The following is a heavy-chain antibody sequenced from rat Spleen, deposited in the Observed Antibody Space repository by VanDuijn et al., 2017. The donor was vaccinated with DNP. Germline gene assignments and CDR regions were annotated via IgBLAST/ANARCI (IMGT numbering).Heavy chain of an antibody. CDR1: GFSLAVNG. D-gene: IGHD1-11*01. Sequence: QVQLEESGPGLMQPSETLSLTCTVSGFSLAVNGVGWVRQSPGKGLVWMGTVWTGGSTNYNSAVQSRLSISRDTSKSQVFFKMNSLQPEDTGTYYCARHSPRRVWGYFDFWGPGILVTVSS. CDR2: VWTGGST. V-gene: IGHV2-72*01. CDR3: ARHSPRRVWGYFDF. J-gene: IGHJ1*01.